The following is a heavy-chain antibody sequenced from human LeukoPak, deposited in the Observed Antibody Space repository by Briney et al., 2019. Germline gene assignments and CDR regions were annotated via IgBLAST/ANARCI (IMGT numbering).Heavy chain of an antibody. J-gene: IGHJ4*02. CDR3: ARDPVRAVAGKVVVDY. D-gene: IGHD6-19*01. V-gene: IGHV3-21*01. CDR2: ISSSSSYI. CDR1: GFTFSSYS. Sequence: GGSLRLSCAASGFTFSSYSMNWVRQAPGKGLEWVSSISSSSSYIYYADSVKGRFTISRDNAKNSLYLQMNSLRAEDTAVYYCARDPVRAVAGKVVVDYWGQGTLVTVSS.